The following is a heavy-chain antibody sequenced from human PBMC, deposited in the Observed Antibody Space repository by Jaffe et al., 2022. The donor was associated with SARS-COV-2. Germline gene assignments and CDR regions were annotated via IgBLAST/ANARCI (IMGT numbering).Heavy chain of an antibody. CDR2: IYYTGST. D-gene: IGHD2-21*02. V-gene: IGHV4-59*01. CDR3: ARGLVETGSPI. J-gene: IGHJ4*02. Sequence: QVELQESGPGRVRPSETLSLTCSVSGGSISGFYWNWLRQSPGKGLEWIGYIYYTGSTTYNPSLKSRVTMSRDMSTNQFSLQLKSVTAADTAVYYCARGLVETGSPIWGQGTLVTVS. CDR1: GGSISGFY.